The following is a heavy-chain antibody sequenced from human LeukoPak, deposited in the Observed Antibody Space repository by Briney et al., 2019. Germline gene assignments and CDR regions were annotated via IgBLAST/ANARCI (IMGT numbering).Heavy chain of an antibody. Sequence: SETLSLTCAVYGGSFSDYYWTWIRQPPGKGLEWIGEINHSRNTNYNPSLKSRVTISVDTSKNQFSLKLSSVTAADTAVYYCARARSPRGYYYYMDVWGKGTTVTISS. CDR3: ARARSPRGYYYYMDV. D-gene: IGHD1-1*01. CDR1: GGSFSDYY. CDR2: INHSRNT. J-gene: IGHJ6*03. V-gene: IGHV4-34*01.